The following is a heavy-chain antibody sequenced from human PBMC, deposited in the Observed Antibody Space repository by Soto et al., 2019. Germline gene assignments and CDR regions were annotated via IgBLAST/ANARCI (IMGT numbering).Heavy chain of an antibody. CDR1: GGSISSGGYY. J-gene: IGHJ6*02. CDR3: ARSVYYYYYGMDV. Sequence: TLSLTCTVSGGSISSGGYYWSWIRQHPGKGLEWIGYIYYSGSTYYNPSLKSRVTISVDTSKNQFSLKLSSVTAADTAVYYCARSVYYYYYGMDVWGQGTTVTVSS. CDR2: IYYSGST. V-gene: IGHV4-31*03.